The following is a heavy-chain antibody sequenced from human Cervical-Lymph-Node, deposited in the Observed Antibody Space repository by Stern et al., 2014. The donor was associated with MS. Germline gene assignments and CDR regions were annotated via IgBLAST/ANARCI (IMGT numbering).Heavy chain of an antibody. Sequence: QMQLVQSGAEVKKPGASVKVSCKASGYSFSTYAMHWLRQAPGHRPEWMGWINGGNGKTKSSQKFQGGVTLTRDTSASTVYMELNSLRSEDTAVYYCARGRGYYFDFWGQGTLVTVSS. J-gene: IGHJ4*02. V-gene: IGHV1-3*01. CDR1: GYSFSTYA. CDR2: INGGNGKT. CDR3: ARGRGYYFDF.